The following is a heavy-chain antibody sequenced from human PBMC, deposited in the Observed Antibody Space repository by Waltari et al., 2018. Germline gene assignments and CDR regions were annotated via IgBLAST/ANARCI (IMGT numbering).Heavy chain of an antibody. V-gene: IGHV4-39*01. CDR1: GGSISSSSYY. CDR2: IYYSGST. J-gene: IGHJ6*03. Sequence: QLQLQESGPGLVKPSETLSLTCTVPGGSISSSSYYWGWIRQPPGKGLEWIGSIYYSGSTYYNPSLKSRVTISVDTSKNQFSLKLSSVTAADTAVYYCARLFYYYYYMDVWGKGTTVTVSS. CDR3: ARLFYYYYYMDV.